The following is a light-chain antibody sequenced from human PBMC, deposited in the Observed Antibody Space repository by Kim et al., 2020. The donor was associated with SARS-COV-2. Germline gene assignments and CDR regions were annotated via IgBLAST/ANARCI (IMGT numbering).Light chain of an antibody. CDR2: GVS. CDR3: QQYHRWPLT. Sequence: VSPGQRATLSCRASQSISTNLAWYQQKPGQAPRLLISGVSTRATGVPARFSGGGSGTEFTLTISSLQSEDSAVYHCQQYHRWPLTFGLGTKVDIK. CDR1: QSISTN. V-gene: IGKV3-15*01. J-gene: IGKJ1*01.